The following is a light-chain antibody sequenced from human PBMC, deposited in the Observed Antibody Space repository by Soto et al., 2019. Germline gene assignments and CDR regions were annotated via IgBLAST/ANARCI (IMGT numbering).Light chain of an antibody. CDR3: NSYTSSSTLPYV. Sequence: QSVLTQPAPVSGSPGQSITISCTGTSSDVGGYNYVSWYQQHPGKAPKVMIYDVSKRPSGVSNRFSGSKSGNTASLSISGLQAEDEADYYCNSYTSSSTLPYVFGTGTKLTVL. J-gene: IGLJ1*01. V-gene: IGLV2-14*01. CDR2: DVS. CDR1: SSDVGGYNY.